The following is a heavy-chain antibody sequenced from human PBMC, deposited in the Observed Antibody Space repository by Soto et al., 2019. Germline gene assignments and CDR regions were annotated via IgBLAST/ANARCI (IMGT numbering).Heavy chain of an antibody. V-gene: IGHV3-23*01. CDR2: ITVTGLTT. Sequence: GGSLRLSCSASRFTFVSFAMSWVRQGPGQGLEWVSTITVTGLTTYYAESVRGRFTISRDNSKDTLFLQMNDLRGEDTAVYFCVKAGGYQLLPFDSWGLGTLVTVSS. J-gene: IGHJ5*01. CDR3: VKAGGYQLLPFDS. CDR1: RFTFVSFA. D-gene: IGHD2-2*01.